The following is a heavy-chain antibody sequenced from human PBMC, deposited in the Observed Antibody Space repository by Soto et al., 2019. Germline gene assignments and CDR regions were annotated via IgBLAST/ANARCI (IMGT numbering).Heavy chain of an antibody. CDR1: GYTFTSYC. CDR2: ISAYNGNT. Sequence: ASVNVSCKASGYTFTSYCISWVRQAPGQGLEWMGWISAYNGNTNYAQKLQGRVTMTTDTSTSTAYMELRGLRSDDTAVYYCARDDHDFWSGYSNWFDPWGQGTLVTVSS. V-gene: IGHV1-18*01. CDR3: ARDDHDFWSGYSNWFDP. J-gene: IGHJ5*02. D-gene: IGHD3-3*01.